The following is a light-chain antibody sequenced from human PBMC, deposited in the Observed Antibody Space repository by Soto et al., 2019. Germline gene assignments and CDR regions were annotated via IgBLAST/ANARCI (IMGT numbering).Light chain of an antibody. V-gene: IGLV2-8*01. CDR3: NSFRTNYTWL. CDR1: KNDIGVYDF. J-gene: IGLJ3*02. Sequence: QSALTQPPSASGSPGQSVTISCTGTKNDIGVYDFVSWYQQHPGKAPKLMIYEVSNRPSGISNRFSGSKSGNTASLTISGLQAEDEADYYCNSFRTNYTWLFGGGTKLTVL. CDR2: EVS.